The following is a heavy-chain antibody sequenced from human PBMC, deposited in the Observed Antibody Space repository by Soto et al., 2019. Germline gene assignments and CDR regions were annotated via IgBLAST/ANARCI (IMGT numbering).Heavy chain of an antibody. CDR1: GFSLSTSGVG. J-gene: IGHJ4*02. CDR3: AHRSSYGSGIDGLDY. Sequence: QITLKESGPTLVKPTQTLTLTCTFSGFSLSTSGVGVGWIRQPPGKALEWLALIYWDDDKRYSPSLKSRLTITKDASKNQVVLTMTNMDPVDTATYYCAHRSSYGSGIDGLDYWGQGTLVTVSS. CDR2: IYWDDDK. V-gene: IGHV2-5*02. D-gene: IGHD3-10*01.